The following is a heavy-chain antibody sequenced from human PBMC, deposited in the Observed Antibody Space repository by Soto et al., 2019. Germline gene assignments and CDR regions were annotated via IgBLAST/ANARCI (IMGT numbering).Heavy chain of an antibody. CDR1: GDSVYSNSAA. Sequence: SQTLSLTCAISGDSVYSNSAAWNWIRQSPSRGLEWLGRTYYRSKWYNDYAVSVKSRITINPDTSKNQFSLQLNSVTPEDTAVYYCARAPYSSGWYPEYYFDYWGQGTLVTVSS. CDR2: TYYRSKWYN. D-gene: IGHD6-19*01. J-gene: IGHJ4*02. V-gene: IGHV6-1*01. CDR3: ARAPYSSGWYPEYYFDY.